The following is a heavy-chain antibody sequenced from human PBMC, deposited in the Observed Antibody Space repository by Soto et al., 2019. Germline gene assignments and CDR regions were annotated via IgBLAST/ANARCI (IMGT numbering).Heavy chain of an antibody. V-gene: IGHV3-64*04. CDR3: ARPDRDGYNYDY. D-gene: IGHD5-12*01. CDR2: ISTNGGST. Sequence: GGSLRLSCSASGFTFSSYAMHWVRQAPGKGLEYVSSISTNGGSTHYADSVKGRFTISRDNSKNTLFLQMNSLRAEDTAVYFCARPDRDGYNYDYWGQGTLVTVSS. J-gene: IGHJ4*01. CDR1: GFTFSSYA.